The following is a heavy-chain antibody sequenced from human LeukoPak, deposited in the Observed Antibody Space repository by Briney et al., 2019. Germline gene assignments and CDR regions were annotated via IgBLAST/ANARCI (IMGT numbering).Heavy chain of an antibody. CDR3: ARVSTIFGVVPEGV. CDR2: INPNSGGT. J-gene: IGHJ4*02. D-gene: IGHD3-3*01. V-gene: IGHV1-2*02. Sequence: ASVKVSCMASGHTFTGYYMHWVRQAPGQGLEWMGWINPNSGGTNYAQKFQGRVTMTRDTSISTAYMELSRLRSDDTAVYYCARVSTIFGVVPEGVWGQGTLVTVSS. CDR1: GHTFTGYY.